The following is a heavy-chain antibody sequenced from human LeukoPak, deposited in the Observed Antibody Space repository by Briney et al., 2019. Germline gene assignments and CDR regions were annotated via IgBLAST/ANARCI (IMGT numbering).Heavy chain of an antibody. CDR1: GGSFSGYY. CDR2: INHSGGT. CDR3: ARGRRYYDFWSGYYTKAAVFDY. V-gene: IGHV4-34*01. D-gene: IGHD3-3*01. Sequence: SETLSLTCAVYGGSFSGYYWSWIRQPPGKGLEWIREINHSGGTNYNPSLKSRVTISVDTSKNQFSLKLSSVTAADTAVYYCARGRRYYDFWSGYYTKAAVFDYWGQGTLVTVSS. J-gene: IGHJ4*02.